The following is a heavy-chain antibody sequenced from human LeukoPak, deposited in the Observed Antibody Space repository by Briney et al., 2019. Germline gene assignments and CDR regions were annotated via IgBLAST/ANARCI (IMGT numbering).Heavy chain of an antibody. J-gene: IGHJ4*02. V-gene: IGHV3-11*01. CDR2: ISSSGGSI. CDR1: GFTFSDYY. D-gene: IGHD4-23*01. Sequence: GGSLRLSCAASGFTFSDYYMSWIRQAPGKGLEWASYISSSGGSIYYADSVKGRFTISRDNAKNSLYLQMNTLRADDTAVYYCARASVVTSPFDYWGQGTLVTVSS. CDR3: ARASVVTSPFDY.